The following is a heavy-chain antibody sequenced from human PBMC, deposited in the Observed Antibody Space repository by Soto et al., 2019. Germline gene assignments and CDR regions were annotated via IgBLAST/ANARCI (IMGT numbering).Heavy chain of an antibody. V-gene: IGHV5-10-1*01. CDR3: ATGFMAYCGGDCYVDY. Sequence: LGESLKISCKGSGYSFTSYWISWVRQMPGKGLEWMGRIDPSDSYTNYSPSFQGHVTISADKSISTAYLQWSSLKASDTAMYYCATGFMAYCGGDCYVDYWGQGPLVTVSS. D-gene: IGHD2-21*02. CDR1: GYSFTSYW. J-gene: IGHJ4*02. CDR2: IDPSDSYT.